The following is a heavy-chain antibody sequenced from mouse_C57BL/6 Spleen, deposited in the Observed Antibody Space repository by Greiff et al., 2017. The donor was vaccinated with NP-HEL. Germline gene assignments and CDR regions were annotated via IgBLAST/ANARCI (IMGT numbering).Heavy chain of an antibody. CDR2: IDPSDSET. V-gene: IGHV1-52*01. CDR3: ARRSDGYYLDY. CDR1: GYTFTSYW. J-gene: IGHJ2*01. Sequence: QVQLQQPGAELVRPGSSVKLSCKASGYTFTSYWMHWVKQRPIQGLEWIGNIDPSDSETHYNQKFKDKATLTVDKSSSTAYMQLSSLTSEDSAVYYCARRSDGYYLDYWGQGTTLTVSS. D-gene: IGHD2-3*01.